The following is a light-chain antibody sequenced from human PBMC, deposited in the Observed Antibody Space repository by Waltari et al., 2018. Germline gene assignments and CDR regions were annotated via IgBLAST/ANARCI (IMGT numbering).Light chain of an antibody. V-gene: IGLV2-23*03. J-gene: IGLJ3*02. CDR1: SSAVGSYNL. CDR3: CSYAGSRTFVV. CDR2: EGS. Sequence: QSALTQPASVSGSPGQSITISCTGTSSAVGSYNLVPWYQQHPGKAPKLMICEGSKRPSGVSNRFSGSKSGNTASLTISGLQAEDEADYYCCSYAGSRTFVVFGGGTKLTVL.